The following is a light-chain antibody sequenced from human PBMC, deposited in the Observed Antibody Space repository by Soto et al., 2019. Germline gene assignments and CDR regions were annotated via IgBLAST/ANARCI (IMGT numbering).Light chain of an antibody. J-gene: IGKJ3*01. CDR3: QQFGSSPGFT. Sequence: EIVLTQSPGTLSLSPGERATLSCRASQSINNRYLAWYQQKPGQAPRLLIYAASSRATGIPDRFSGSGSGIDITLTISRLEPEDFAVYYCQQFGSSPGFTFGPGTNMDIK. CDR2: AAS. V-gene: IGKV3-20*01. CDR1: QSINNRY.